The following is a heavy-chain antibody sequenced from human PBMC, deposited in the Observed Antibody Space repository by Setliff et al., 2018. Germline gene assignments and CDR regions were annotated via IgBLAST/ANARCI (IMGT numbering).Heavy chain of an antibody. D-gene: IGHD2-15*01. CDR1: GFTFSTYR. V-gene: IGHV3-33*08. J-gene: IGHJ4*02. Sequence: LRLSCAASGFTFSTYRMHWVRQAPGKGLEWVAVIWYDGVKKYHADSVKGRFTISRDNSKNTLYLQMNSLRPEDTAVYYCARTCSGSGCYAGLESWGQGTPVTVSS. CDR2: IWYDGVKK. CDR3: ARTCSGSGCYAGLES.